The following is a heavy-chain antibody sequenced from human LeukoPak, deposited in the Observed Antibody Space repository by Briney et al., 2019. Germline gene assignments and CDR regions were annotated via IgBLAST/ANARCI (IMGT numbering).Heavy chain of an antibody. CDR2: ISSSDSTI. Sequence: GGSLRLSCAASGFTFSDYYMSWIRQAPGKGLEWVSYISSSDSTIYYADSVKGRFTISRDNAKNSLYLQMNSLRAEDTAVYYCAGYYYDSSGYWRPVADDAFDIWGQGTMVTVSS. CDR3: AGYYYDSSGYWRPVADDAFDI. V-gene: IGHV3-11*04. J-gene: IGHJ3*02. D-gene: IGHD3-22*01. CDR1: GFTFSDYY.